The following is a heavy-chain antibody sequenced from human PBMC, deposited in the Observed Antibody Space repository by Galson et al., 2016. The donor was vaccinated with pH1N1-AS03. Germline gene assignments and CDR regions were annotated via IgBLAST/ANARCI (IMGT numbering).Heavy chain of an antibody. J-gene: IGHJ4*02. CDR2: ISWNSGST. CDR1: GFIFDDYA. CDR3: VKEGGYRSSSVFEY. V-gene: IGHV3-9*01. D-gene: IGHD6-6*01. Sequence: SLRLSCAASGFIFDDYAMHWVRQAPGKGLEWVSGISWNSGSTGYADSVKGRFTISRDNAKNSLYLQMNSLRVEDTALYYCVKEGGYRSSSVFEYWGQGTLVTCSS.